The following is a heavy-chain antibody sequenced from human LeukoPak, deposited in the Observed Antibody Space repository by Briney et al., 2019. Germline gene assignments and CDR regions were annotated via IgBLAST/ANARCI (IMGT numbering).Heavy chain of an antibody. D-gene: IGHD3-22*01. Sequence: GGSLRLSCAASGFNFSKYATSWVRQAPGKGLEWVSTISGSGGTTYYAGSVRGRFTISRDNSKNTLYLQMNSLRAEDTAVYYCAKGYYYDTSVDDFWGQGTLVTVSS. J-gene: IGHJ4*02. CDR2: ISGSGGTT. V-gene: IGHV3-23*01. CDR1: GFNFSKYA. CDR3: AKGYYYDTSVDDF.